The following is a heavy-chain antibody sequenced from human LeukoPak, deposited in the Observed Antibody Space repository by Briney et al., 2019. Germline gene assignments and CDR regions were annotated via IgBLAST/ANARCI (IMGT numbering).Heavy chain of an antibody. J-gene: IGHJ4*02. D-gene: IGHD3-16*01. CDR3: ARGLSYAVAHGDY. V-gene: IGHV3-74*01. Sequence: PGGSLRLSCAPSGFIFSDYWFHWVRQTPGQGLVWVAAINRDGTGTSHADSVRGRFTVSRDNAKNTLYLQLNSLRADDTAVYYCARGLSYAVAHGDYWGQGTLVTVSS. CDR2: INRDGTGT. CDR1: GFIFSDYW.